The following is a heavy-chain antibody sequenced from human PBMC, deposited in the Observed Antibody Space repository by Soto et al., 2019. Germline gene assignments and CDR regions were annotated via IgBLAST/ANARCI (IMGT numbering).Heavy chain of an antibody. J-gene: IGHJ4*02. CDR2: IYYSGST. CDR1: GGSVSSGIYY. CDR3: AREGGYYFDY. Sequence: SETLSLTCTVSGGSVSSGIYYWSWIRQPPGKGLEWIGYIYYSGSTNYNPSLKSRVTISVDTSKNQFSLKLSSVTAADTAVYYCAREGGYYFDYWGQGTLVTVSS. D-gene: IGHD1-26*01. V-gene: IGHV4-61*01.